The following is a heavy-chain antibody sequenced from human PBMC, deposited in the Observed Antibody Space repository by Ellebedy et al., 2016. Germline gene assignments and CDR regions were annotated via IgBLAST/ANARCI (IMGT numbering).Heavy chain of an antibody. D-gene: IGHD3-16*01. CDR2: INGNSDAI. V-gene: IGHV3-48*04. J-gene: IGHJ4*02. CDR3: ARDKNWASDY. Sequence: GESLKISCEGSGYTFRTSSMNWVRQAPGKGLEWLSYINGNSDAIYYADSVKGRFTISRDNAKNSLYLLMNSLTADDTAIYYCARDKNWASDYWGQGILVTVSS. CDR1: GYTFRTSS.